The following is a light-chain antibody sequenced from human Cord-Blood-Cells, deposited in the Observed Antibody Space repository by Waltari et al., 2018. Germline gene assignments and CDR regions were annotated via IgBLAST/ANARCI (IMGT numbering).Light chain of an antibody. J-gene: IGKJ1*01. CDR1: QSISSY. Sequence: DIQITQSPSSLSATVGDRVTITCRASQSISSYLNWYQQKPGKAPKLLIYAASSLQSGVPSMFSGSRSGTDFTLTTSCLQPEDFATYYCQQSYSTPCTFCQVTKVEIK. CDR3: QQSYSTPCT. CDR2: AAS. V-gene: IGKV1-39*01.